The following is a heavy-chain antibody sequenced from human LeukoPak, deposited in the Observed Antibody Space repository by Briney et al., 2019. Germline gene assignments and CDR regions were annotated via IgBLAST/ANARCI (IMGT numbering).Heavy chain of an antibody. CDR3: ATENYDVLTGTPWNGMDF. D-gene: IGHD3-9*01. CDR2: VSNDGNNK. J-gene: IGHJ6*02. CDR1: GFTFSNYP. Sequence: GGSLRLSCAASGFTFSNYPMHGVRQAAGKGLEWVAVVSNDGNNKYYAASVWGRFTISRDNSKYTLYLQMDSLRADDTAVYYCATENYDVLTGTPWNGMDFWGQGTTVIVSS. V-gene: IGHV3-30-3*01.